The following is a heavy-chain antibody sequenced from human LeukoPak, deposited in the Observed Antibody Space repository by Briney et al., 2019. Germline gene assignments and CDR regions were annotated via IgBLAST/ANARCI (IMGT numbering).Heavy chain of an antibody. CDR3: ARGQGGKGMYYFDY. V-gene: IGHV1-8*03. J-gene: IGHJ4*02. D-gene: IGHD3-16*01. CDR1: GYNYLNYD. Sequence: APVKVSCKASGYNYLNYDINWVRQAPGQGLEWMGWMNPNSGNTGYAQKFQGRVTITADESTSTAYMELSSLRSEDTAVYYCARGQGGKGMYYFDYWGQGTLVTVSS. CDR2: MNPNSGNT.